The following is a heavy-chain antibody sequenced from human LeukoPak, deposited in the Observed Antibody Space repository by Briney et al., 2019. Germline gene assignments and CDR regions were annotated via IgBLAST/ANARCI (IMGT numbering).Heavy chain of an antibody. CDR3: ARAWEMATAMAGGDY. Sequence: GGSLRLSCAASGFTFSSYEMNWVRQAPGKGLEWASYISSSGSTIYYADSVKGRFTISRDNAKNTLYLQMNSLRAEDTAVYYCARAWEMATAMAGGDYWGQGTLVTVSS. CDR1: GFTFSSYE. D-gene: IGHD5-24*01. J-gene: IGHJ4*02. V-gene: IGHV3-48*03. CDR2: ISSSGSTI.